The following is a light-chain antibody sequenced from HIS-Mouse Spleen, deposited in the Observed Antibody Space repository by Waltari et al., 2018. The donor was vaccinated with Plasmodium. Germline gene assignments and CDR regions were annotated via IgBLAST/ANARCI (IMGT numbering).Light chain of an antibody. CDR3: QVWDSSSDHWV. CDR2: DDS. V-gene: IGLV3-21*03. J-gene: IGLJ3*02. CDR1: NIGSKS. Sequence: SYVLTQPPSVSVAPGKTARLTCGGNNIGSKSLHWYQQKPGQAPVLVVYDDSARPSGIPERFSGSNSGNTATLTISRVEAGDEADYYCQVWDSSSDHWVFGGGTKLTVL.